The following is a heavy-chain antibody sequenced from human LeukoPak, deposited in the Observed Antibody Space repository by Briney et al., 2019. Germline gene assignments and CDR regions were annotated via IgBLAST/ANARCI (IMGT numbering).Heavy chain of an antibody. V-gene: IGHV4-59*01. CDR1: GGSMRYFY. J-gene: IGHJ3*02. CDR3: AGDIWSGSYSAFDI. CDR2: VFDSGNT. Sequence: PSETLSLTFTVSGGSMRYFYWSWVRQTPGEGLEWLGYVFDSGNTNYNPSLNSRLAISVDTSKNQFSLKLSSVTAADTAVYYCAGDIWSGSYSAFDIWGQGTMVTVSS. D-gene: IGHD1-26*01.